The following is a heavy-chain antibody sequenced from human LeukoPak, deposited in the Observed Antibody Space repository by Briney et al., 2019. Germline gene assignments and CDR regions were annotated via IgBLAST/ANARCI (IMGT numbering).Heavy chain of an antibody. V-gene: IGHV3-66*01. CDR3: AREIFGSGSYPDF. Sequence: PGGSLRLSCAASGFTVSSNYMSWVRQAPGKGLEWVSVIYSGGSTYYADSVRGQFTISRDNSKNTVSLQMNNLRPEDTAVYYCAREIFGSGSYPDFWGQGTLVTVSS. D-gene: IGHD3-10*01. J-gene: IGHJ4*02. CDR1: GFTVSSNY. CDR2: IYSGGST.